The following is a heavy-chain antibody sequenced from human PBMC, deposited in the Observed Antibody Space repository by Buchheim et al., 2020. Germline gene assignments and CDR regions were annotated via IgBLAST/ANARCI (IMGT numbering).Heavy chain of an antibody. Sequence: QVQLVESGGGVVQPGRSLRLSCAASGFTFSSYAMHWVRQAPGKGLEWVAVISYDGSNKCYADSVKGRFTISRDNSKNTLYLQMNSLRAEDTAVYYCARGEGEWFGELLAYWGQGTL. D-gene: IGHD3-10*01. V-gene: IGHV3-30-3*01. J-gene: IGHJ4*02. CDR2: ISYDGSNK. CDR3: ARGEGEWFGELLAY. CDR1: GFTFSSYA.